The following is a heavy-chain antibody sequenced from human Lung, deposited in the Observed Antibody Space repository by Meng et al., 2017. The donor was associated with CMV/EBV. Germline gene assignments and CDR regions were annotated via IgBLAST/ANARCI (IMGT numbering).Heavy chain of an antibody. CDR2: VYSASGNT. D-gene: IGHD6-13*01. CDR1: GFTFSNYA. J-gene: IGHJ4*02. CDR3: AKIHSSSWFFDA. V-gene: IGHV3-23*03. Sequence: GGSLRPXCPASGFTFSNYAMSWVRQAPGKGLEWVSVVYSASGNTYYAAYVKGRFTVSRDNSKNTLDLQLNSQRTEDTAVYYCAKIHSSSWFFDAWGQGTLVTVSS.